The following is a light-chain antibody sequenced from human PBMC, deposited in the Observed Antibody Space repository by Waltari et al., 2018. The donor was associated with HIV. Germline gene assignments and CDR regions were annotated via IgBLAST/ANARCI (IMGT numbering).Light chain of an antibody. V-gene: IGLV2-14*01. CDR1: TSDIGGHNH. Sequence: QSAPTQPASVSGSPGQSITISCTGTTSDIGGHNHVSWYQQHPDKAPKLVIYEVSNRPSGVSNRLSGSKSGNTASLTISGLQAEDEADYYCSSYTSSSTVVFGGGTKLTVL. CDR3: SSYTSSSTVV. CDR2: EVS. J-gene: IGLJ2*01.